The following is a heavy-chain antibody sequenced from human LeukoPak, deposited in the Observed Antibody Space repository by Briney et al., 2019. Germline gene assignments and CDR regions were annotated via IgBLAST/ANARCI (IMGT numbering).Heavy chain of an antibody. Sequence: PSETLSLTCTVPGGSISSNYWSWIRQPPGKGLEWIGYIYFSGRTHYTPSLKSRVTISVDTSKNQFSLKLSSVTAADTAVYYCARGGGLQQWLVHNNWFDPWGQGTLVTVSS. J-gene: IGHJ5*02. D-gene: IGHD6-19*01. V-gene: IGHV4-59*01. CDR2: IYFSGRT. CDR1: GGSISSNY. CDR3: ARGGGLQQWLVHNNWFDP.